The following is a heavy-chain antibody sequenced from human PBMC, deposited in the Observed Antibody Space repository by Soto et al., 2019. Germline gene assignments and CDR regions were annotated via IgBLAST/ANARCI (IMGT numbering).Heavy chain of an antibody. J-gene: IGHJ6*02. V-gene: IGHV3-74*01. CDR3: ARPLTAVGMNYYYGLDV. Sequence: EVQLVESGGGLVQPGGSLRLSCAASGFTFSSYWMYWVRQAPGKGLVWVSRIKSDGSITTYADSVKGRFTISRDNAKNTLYLQMNNLGAEDTAVYYCARPLTAVGMNYYYGLDVWGQGTTVTVSS. CDR2: IKSDGSIT. CDR1: GFTFSSYW. D-gene: IGHD6-13*01.